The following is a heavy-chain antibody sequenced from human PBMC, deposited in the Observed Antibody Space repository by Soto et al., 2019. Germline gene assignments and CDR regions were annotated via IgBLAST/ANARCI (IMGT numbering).Heavy chain of an antibody. J-gene: IGHJ5*02. V-gene: IGHV4-39*01. CDR1: GGSISSSSYY. Sequence: ASETLSLTCTVSGGSISSSSYYWGWIRQPPGKGLEWIGSIYYSGSTYYNPSLKSRVTISVDTSKNQFSLKLSSVTAADTAVYYCARHLNDFWSGYYHHYNWFDPWGQGTLVTVSS. D-gene: IGHD3-3*01. CDR3: ARHLNDFWSGYYHHYNWFDP. CDR2: IYYSGST.